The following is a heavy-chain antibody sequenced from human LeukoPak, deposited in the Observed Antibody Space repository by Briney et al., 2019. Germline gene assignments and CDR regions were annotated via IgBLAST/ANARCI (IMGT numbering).Heavy chain of an antibody. CDR2: IVGSIT. CDR1: GFTFSDYH. J-gene: IGHJ4*02. CDR3: ARDSYDILIGVGSDY. D-gene: IGHD3-9*01. Sequence: GGSLRLSCAASGFTFSDYHMSWVRQAPGKGLELVSAIVGSITHYADSVKGRFTISRHNSKNTLYLQMNSLRAEDTAVYYCARDSYDILIGVGSDYWGQGTLVTVSS. V-gene: IGHV3-53*01.